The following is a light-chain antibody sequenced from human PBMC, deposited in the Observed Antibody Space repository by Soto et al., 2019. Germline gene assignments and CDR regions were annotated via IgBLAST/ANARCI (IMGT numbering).Light chain of an antibody. V-gene: IGKV3D-15*01. Sequence: VMTQSPATMSVSPGERVTLSCRASQNVDSYVAWYQHKRGQAPRLLIYASSTRSTDIPATFSGTGSGTQFSPTNTCVQSEDSVVYYCQHYYLWSLSLGGRTNVEI. CDR1: QNVDSY. CDR3: QHYYLWSLS. J-gene: IGKJ4*01. CDR2: ASS.